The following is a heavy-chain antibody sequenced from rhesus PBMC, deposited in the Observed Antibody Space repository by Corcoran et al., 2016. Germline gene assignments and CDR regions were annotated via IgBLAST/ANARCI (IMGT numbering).Heavy chain of an antibody. V-gene: IGHV1-180*01. CDR1: GYPFTSYY. J-gene: IGHJ1*01. CDR2: ISPYNGNK. CDR3: ATETSSSEYLEF. Sequence: QVQLVQSGAEIKQPGASVKLSCRASGYPFTSYYIPWVRQPPGQGLEWIGLISPYNGNKGNAQRFQGRVALTSDTSTGTGYMELSSLKSEDTAVYYCATETSSSEYLEFWGQGALVTVSS.